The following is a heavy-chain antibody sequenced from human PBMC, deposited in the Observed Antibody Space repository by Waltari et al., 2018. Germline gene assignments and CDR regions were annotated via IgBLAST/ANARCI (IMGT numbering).Heavy chain of an antibody. V-gene: IGHV4-59*01. CDR2: IYYSGST. CDR3: ARGRGYSGYDPPYYYYGMDV. J-gene: IGHJ6*02. D-gene: IGHD5-12*01. CDR1: GGSISSYY. Sequence: ESGPGLVKPSETLSLTCTVSGGSISSYYWSWIRQPPGKGLEWIGYIYYSGSTNYNPSLKSRVTISVDTSKNQFSLKLSSVTAADTAVYYCARGRGYSGYDPPYYYYGMDVWGQGTTVTVSS.